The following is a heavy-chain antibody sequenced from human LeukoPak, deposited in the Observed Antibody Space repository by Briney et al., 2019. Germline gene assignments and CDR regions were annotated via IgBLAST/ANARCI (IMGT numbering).Heavy chain of an antibody. J-gene: IGHJ5*02. Sequence: PSETLSLTCTVSGGSISSNSYYWGWIRQPPGKGLEWIGSIYYSGSTYYNPSLKSRVTISVDTSKNQFSLKLSSVTAADTAVYYCASTDLDRYCSSTSCYLGWFDPWGQGTLVTVSS. CDR3: ASTDLDRYCSSTSCYLGWFDP. CDR2: IYYSGST. D-gene: IGHD2-2*01. V-gene: IGHV4-39*01. CDR1: GGSISSNSYY.